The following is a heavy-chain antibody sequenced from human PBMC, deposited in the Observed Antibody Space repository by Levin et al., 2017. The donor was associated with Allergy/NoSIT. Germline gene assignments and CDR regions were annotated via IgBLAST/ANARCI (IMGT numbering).Heavy chain of an antibody. CDR2: IYDSGSTHYSGST. V-gene: IGHV4-30-4*02. D-gene: IGHD3-22*01. Sequence: SETLSLTCTVSGASISSGDYYWSWIRQPPGKGLEWIGYIYDSGSTHYSGSTHYNPSLKSRVTLSVDTSKNQFSLKLSSVTAADTAVYYCASRFYHDSSGCLYWGQGTLVTVSS. J-gene: IGHJ4*02. CDR3: ASRFYHDSSGCLY. CDR1: GASISSGDYY.